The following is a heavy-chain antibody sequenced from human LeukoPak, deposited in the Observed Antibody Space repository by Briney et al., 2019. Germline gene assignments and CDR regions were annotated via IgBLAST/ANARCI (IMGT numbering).Heavy chain of an antibody. D-gene: IGHD5-12*01. V-gene: IGHV4-59*05. CDR1: GFTFSSYA. Sequence: GSLRLSCAASGFTFSSYAMSWVRQAPGKGLEWIGSIYYSGSTYYNPSLKSRVTISVDTSKNQFSLKLSSVTAADTAVYYCATIVAVHFDYWGQGTLVTVSS. CDR2: IYYSGST. J-gene: IGHJ4*02. CDR3: ATIVAVHFDY.